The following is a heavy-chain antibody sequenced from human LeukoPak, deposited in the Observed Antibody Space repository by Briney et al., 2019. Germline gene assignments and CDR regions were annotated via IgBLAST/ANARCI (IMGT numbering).Heavy chain of an antibody. D-gene: IGHD3-10*01. CDR3: AREVSGSSANYYYYYYMDV. V-gene: IGHV6-1*01. CDR1: GDSVSSNSAA. CDR2: TYYRSKWYN. Sequence: SQTLSLTCAISGDSVSSNSAAWNWIRQSPSRGLEWLGRTYYRSKWYNDYAVSVKSRITINPDTSKNQFSLQLNSVTPEDTAVYYCAREVSGSSANYYYYYYMDVWGKGTTVTISS. J-gene: IGHJ6*03.